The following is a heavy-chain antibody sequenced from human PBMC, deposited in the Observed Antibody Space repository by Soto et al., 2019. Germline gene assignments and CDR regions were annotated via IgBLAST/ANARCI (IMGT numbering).Heavy chain of an antibody. Sequence: GGSLRLSCAASGFTVSSNYMSWVRQAPGKGLEWVSVIYSGGSTYYADSVKGRFTISRDNSKNTLYLQMNSLRAEDTAVYYCARGYSSSLYYYYYMDVWGKGTTVTVSS. D-gene: IGHD6-6*01. J-gene: IGHJ6*03. CDR3: ARGYSSSLYYYYYMDV. CDR1: GFTVSSNY. CDR2: IYSGGST. V-gene: IGHV3-66*01.